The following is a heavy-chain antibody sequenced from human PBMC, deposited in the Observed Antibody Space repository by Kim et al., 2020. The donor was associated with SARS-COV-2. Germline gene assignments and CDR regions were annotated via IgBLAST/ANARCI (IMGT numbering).Heavy chain of an antibody. V-gene: IGHV3-30*18. D-gene: IGHD3-22*01. Sequence: GGSLRLSCAASGFTFSSYGMHWVRQAPGKGLEWVAVISYDGSNKYYADSVKGRFTISRDNSKNTLYLQMNSLRAEDTAVYYCAKEGYYDSSGYYPSYFD. CDR2: ISYDGSNK. J-gene: IGHJ4*01. CDR3: AKEGYYDSSGYYPSYFD. CDR1: GFTFSSYG.